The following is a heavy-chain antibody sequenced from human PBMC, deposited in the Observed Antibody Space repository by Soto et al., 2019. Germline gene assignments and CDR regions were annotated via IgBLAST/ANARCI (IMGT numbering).Heavy chain of an antibody. Sequence: QVQLVESGGGLVKPGGSLRLSCAASGFTFSDYYMSWIRQAPGKGLEWVSYISSSSSYTNYADSVKGRFTISRDNAKNLLYLQMNSLRAEDTAVYYCARVRYYYYYGMDVWGQGTTVTVSS. CDR2: ISSSSSYT. J-gene: IGHJ6*02. V-gene: IGHV3-11*06. CDR3: ARVRYYYYYGMDV. CDR1: GFTFSDYY.